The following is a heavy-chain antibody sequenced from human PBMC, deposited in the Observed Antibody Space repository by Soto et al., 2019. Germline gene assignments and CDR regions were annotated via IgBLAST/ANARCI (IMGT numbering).Heavy chain of an antibody. Sequence: GGSLRLSCAASGFTFSTYYMHWVRQDLGKGLLWVSRINSDGSIINYADSVKGRFTISTDNAKNTLYLQMNSLRVEDTAVYYCANSYFGVYDHRLPFDQWGQGTLVTIA. V-gene: IGHV3-74*01. J-gene: IGHJ4*02. CDR2: INSDGSII. CDR3: ANSYFGVYDHRLPFDQ. D-gene: IGHD4-17*01. CDR1: GFTFSTYY.